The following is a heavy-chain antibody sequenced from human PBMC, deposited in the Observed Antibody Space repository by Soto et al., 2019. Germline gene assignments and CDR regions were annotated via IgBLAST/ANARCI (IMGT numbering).Heavy chain of an antibody. CDR3: ARVSGSYYYGMDV. CDR2: LDHSGST. J-gene: IGHJ6*02. Sequence: QVQLQESGPGLVKPSGTLSLTCAVSGGSISSSNWWSWVRQPPGKGLEWIGELDHSGSTNYNPSLKSRVTISVDTSKNQFSLTLSSVTAADTAVYYCARVSGSYYYGMDVWGQGTTVTVSS. CDR1: GGSISSSNW. D-gene: IGHD1-26*01. V-gene: IGHV4-4*02.